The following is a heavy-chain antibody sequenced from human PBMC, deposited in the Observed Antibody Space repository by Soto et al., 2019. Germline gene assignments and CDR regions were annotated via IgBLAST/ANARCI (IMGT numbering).Heavy chain of an antibody. Sequence: GGSLRLSCAASGFTFSSYSMNWVRQAPGKWLEWVSSISSSSSYIYYADSVKGRFTISRDNAKNSLYLQMNSLRAEETAVYYCARLAMTTVIYDYWGQGTLVTVSS. D-gene: IGHD4-17*01. V-gene: IGHV3-21*01. CDR2: ISSSSSYI. J-gene: IGHJ4*02. CDR3: ARLAMTTVIYDY. CDR1: GFTFSSYS.